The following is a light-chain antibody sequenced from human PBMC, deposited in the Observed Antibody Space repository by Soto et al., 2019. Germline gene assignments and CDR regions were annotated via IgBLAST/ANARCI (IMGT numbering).Light chain of an antibody. CDR1: QSITTW. J-gene: IGKJ1*01. CDR2: DVS. Sequence: DIQMTQSPSNLSASVGDSVTITRRASQSITTWLAWYQQRPGKAPKLLIYDVSSLQSVVPSRFSGSRSGPDFTLTISSLQPEDFATYYCQQSYSSPPTFGQGTKVDIK. CDR3: QQSYSSPPT. V-gene: IGKV1-39*01.